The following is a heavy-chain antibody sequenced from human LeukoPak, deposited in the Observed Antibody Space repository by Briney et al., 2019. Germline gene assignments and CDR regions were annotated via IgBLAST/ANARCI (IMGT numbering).Heavy chain of an antibody. V-gene: IGHV3-74*01. CDR2: INSDGSST. CDR3: ARDGGAIGNDAFDT. D-gene: IGHD3-16*01. J-gene: IGHJ3*02. CDR1: GFTFSSYW. Sequence: PGGSLRLSCAASGFTFSSYWMHWVRQAPGKGLVWVSRINSDGSSTSYADSVKGRFTISRDNAKNSLYLQMNSLRAEDTAVYYCARDGGAIGNDAFDTWGQGTMVTVSS.